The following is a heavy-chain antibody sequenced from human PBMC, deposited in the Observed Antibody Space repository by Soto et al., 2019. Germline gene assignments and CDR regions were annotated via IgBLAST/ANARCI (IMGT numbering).Heavy chain of an antibody. D-gene: IGHD4-17*01. CDR3: ARGHEYGGNSDAYDI. CDR1: GGTFSTSS. J-gene: IGHJ3*02. Sequence: QVQLVQSGAEVKTPGSSVKVSCKASGGTFSTSSINWLRQAPGQRPEGMGNILPIFGTADDAKKFRDRVTITTDKSTNTAYMELRSLFSEDAAVYYCARGHEYGGNSDAYDIWGQGTVVTVSS. CDR2: ILPIFGTA. V-gene: IGHV1-69*05.